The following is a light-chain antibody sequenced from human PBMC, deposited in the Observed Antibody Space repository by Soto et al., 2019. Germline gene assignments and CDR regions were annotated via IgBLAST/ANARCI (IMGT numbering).Light chain of an antibody. CDR3: QQCHRYLT. CDR2: GAS. CDR1: ESMSNC. V-gene: IGKV1-5*01. J-gene: IGKJ1*01. Sequence: DIQMTQSPSTLSASVGDRVTITCRASESMSNCLAWYQQKPGKAPKLLISGASSLQSGVPSRFSGSASGTEFTLPISSLQPDDIATYYCQQCHRYLTFGQGTMVDI.